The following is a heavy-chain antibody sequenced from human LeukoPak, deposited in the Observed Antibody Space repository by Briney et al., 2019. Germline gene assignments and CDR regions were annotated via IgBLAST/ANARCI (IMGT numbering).Heavy chain of an antibody. CDR1: GGSISSYY. J-gene: IGHJ3*02. Sequence: SETLSLTRTVSGGSISSYYWSWIRQPAGKGLEWIGRIYTSGSTNYNPSLKSRVTMSVDTSKNQFSLKLSSVTAADTAVYYCARGMYYYDSSGYGRSFDIWGQGTMVTVSS. V-gene: IGHV4-4*07. CDR2: IYTSGST. D-gene: IGHD3-22*01. CDR3: ARGMYYYDSSGYGRSFDI.